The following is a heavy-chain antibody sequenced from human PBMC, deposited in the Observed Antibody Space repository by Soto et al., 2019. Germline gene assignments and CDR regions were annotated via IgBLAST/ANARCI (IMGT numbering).Heavy chain of an antibody. Sequence: PSETLSLTCAVSGGSISSSNWWSWVRQPPGKGLEWIGEIYHSGSTNYNPSLKSRVTISVDKSKNQFSLKLSSVTAADTAVYYCARDGVRATKFFGFFDYWGQGTMGTVSS. V-gene: IGHV4-4*02. CDR3: ARDGVRATKFFGFFDY. J-gene: IGHJ4*02. D-gene: IGHD1-26*01. CDR1: GGSISSSNW. CDR2: IYHSGST.